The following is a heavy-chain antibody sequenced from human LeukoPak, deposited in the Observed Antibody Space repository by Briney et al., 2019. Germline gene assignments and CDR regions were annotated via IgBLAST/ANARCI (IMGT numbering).Heavy chain of an antibody. CDR1: GFTFDDYG. V-gene: IGHV3-20*04. Sequence: PGGSLRLSCAASGFTFDDYGMTWVRQAPGKGLEWVSGINWNGDTIGYADSVKGRFTISRDNAKNSLYLQMNSLRAEDTAVYYCARLYDGSAYHADHFDYWGQGTLVIVSS. CDR3: ARLYDGSAYHADHFDY. CDR2: INWNGDTI. J-gene: IGHJ4*02. D-gene: IGHD3-22*01.